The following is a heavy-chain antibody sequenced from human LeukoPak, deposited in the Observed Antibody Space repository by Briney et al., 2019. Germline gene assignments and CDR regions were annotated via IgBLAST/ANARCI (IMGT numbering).Heavy chain of an antibody. CDR3: ARYGDYVNYYYGLDV. V-gene: IGHV4-34*01. J-gene: IGHJ6*04. CDR1: GGSFSGYY. Sequence: PSETLSLTCAVYGGSFSGYYWSWIRQPPGKGLEWIGEINHSGSTNYNPSLKSRVTISVDTSKNQFSLKLSSVTAADTAVYYCARYGDYVNYYYGLDVWGKGTTVTVSS. D-gene: IGHD4-17*01. CDR2: INHSGST.